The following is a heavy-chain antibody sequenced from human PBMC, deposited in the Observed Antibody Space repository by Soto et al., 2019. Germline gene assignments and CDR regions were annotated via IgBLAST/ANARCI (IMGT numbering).Heavy chain of an antibody. CDR1: GFTLSGRS. Sequence: EVQLVESGGGLVQPGGSLRLSGAASGFTLSGRSMHWVRQGSGKGLVWVSGIDNAGTDSTYADSVKGRFTSSRDNAKNMLYLQMNILIVEDTAVYYCARGWFGQDVWGKGTTVTVSS. J-gene: IGHJ6*04. CDR3: ARGWFGQDV. D-gene: IGHD3-10*01. CDR2: IDNAGTDS. V-gene: IGHV3-74*01.